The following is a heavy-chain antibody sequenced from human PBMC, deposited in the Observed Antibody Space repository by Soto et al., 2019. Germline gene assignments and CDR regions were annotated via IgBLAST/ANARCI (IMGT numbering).Heavy chain of an antibody. Sequence: GGSLRLSCAASGFTVSSNYMSWVRQAPGKGLEWVSVIYSGGSTYYADSVKGRFTISRDNSKNTLYLQMNSLRAEDTAVYYCAGVRGVIITYWFDPWGQGTLVTVSS. J-gene: IGHJ5*02. CDR2: IYSGGST. CDR3: AGVRGVIITYWFDP. V-gene: IGHV3-66*01. CDR1: GFTVSSNY. D-gene: IGHD3-10*02.